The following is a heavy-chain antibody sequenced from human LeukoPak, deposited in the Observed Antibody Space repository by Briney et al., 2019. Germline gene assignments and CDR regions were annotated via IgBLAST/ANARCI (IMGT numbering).Heavy chain of an antibody. CDR2: IRNKASGGTT. Sequence: GGSLRLSCTASGFTFGDYSMTWFRQAPGKGLEWVSFIRNKASGGTTEYAASVRGRFTTSRDDSKSIAYLQMNSLKIEDTALYYCTRDRIMTDFWGQGTLVTVSS. J-gene: IGHJ4*02. CDR3: TRDRIMTDF. D-gene: IGHD2-15*01. V-gene: IGHV3-49*03. CDR1: GFTFGDYS.